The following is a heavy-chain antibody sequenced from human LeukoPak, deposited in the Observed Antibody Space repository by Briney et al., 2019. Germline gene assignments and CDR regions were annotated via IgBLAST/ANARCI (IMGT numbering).Heavy chain of an antibody. CDR3: ARTDCSGSSCYKIYYFDY. V-gene: IGHV3-53*01. CDR2: IYSGGTT. J-gene: IGHJ4*02. Sequence: GGSLRLSCAVSGFTVSNNYMSWVRQAPGKGLEWVSVIYSGGTTYYADSVKGRFTISRDNSKNTLYLQMNSLRAEDTAVYYCARTDCSGSSCYKIYYFDYWGQGTLVTVSS. CDR1: GFTVSNNY. D-gene: IGHD2-15*01.